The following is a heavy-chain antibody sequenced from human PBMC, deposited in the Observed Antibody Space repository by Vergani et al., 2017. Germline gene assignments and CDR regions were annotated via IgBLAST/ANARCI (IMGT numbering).Heavy chain of an antibody. CDR1: GFTLRSYS. CDR3: TKGSVYYHDSAGHGYDPYTGFDL. CDR2: ISWNSGAV. V-gene: IGHV3-21*04. D-gene: IGHD5-12*01. Sequence: EVQLVESGGGLVKPGGSLRLSCVASGFTLRSYSMNWVRQAPGKGLEWVSGISWNSGAVDYADSVRGRFTISRDNAKNSLFLEMNSLRFEDTAVYFCTKGSVYYHDSAGHGYDPYTGFDLWGQGTLVTVSS. J-gene: IGHJ3*01.